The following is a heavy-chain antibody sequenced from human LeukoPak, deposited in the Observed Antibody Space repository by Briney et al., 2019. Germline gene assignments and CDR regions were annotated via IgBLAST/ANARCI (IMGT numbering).Heavy chain of an antibody. J-gene: IGHJ4*02. CDR1: GFPFSSSG. CDR2: ISGGGDST. CDR3: ARAGFNGDFDY. V-gene: IGHV3-23*01. D-gene: IGHD1-14*01. Sequence: GGSLRPSCATSGFPFSSSGMSWVRQAPGKGLEWVSAISGGGDSTFYADSVKGRFTISRDNAKNSLYLQMNSLRAEDTAVYYCARAGFNGDFDYWGQGTLVTASS.